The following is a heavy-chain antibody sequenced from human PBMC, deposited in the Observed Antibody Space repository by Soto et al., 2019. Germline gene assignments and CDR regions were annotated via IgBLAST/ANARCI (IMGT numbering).Heavy chain of an antibody. CDR1: GYTFTSYG. Sequence: ASVKVSCKASGYTFTSYGISWVRQAPGQGLEWMGWISAYNGNTNYAQKLQGRVTMTTDTSTSTAYMELRSLRSDDTAVYYCARDQRARFLEWSRAYYGMDVWGQGTTVTVSS. CDR2: ISAYNGNT. J-gene: IGHJ6*02. D-gene: IGHD3-3*01. CDR3: ARDQRARFLEWSRAYYGMDV. V-gene: IGHV1-18*01.